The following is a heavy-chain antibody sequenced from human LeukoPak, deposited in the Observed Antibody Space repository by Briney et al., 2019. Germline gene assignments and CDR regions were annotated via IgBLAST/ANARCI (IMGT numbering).Heavy chain of an antibody. CDR2: ISGSGGST. CDR3: ARATMDTTYFDY. V-gene: IGHV3-23*01. CDR1: GFTFSSYA. Sequence: PGGSLRLSCAASGFTFSSYAMSWVRQAPGKGLEWVSAISGSGGSTYYADSVKGRFTFSRDNSKNTLYLQMNSLRAEDTAVYFCARATMDTTYFDYWGQGTLVTVSS. J-gene: IGHJ4*02. D-gene: IGHD4/OR15-4a*01.